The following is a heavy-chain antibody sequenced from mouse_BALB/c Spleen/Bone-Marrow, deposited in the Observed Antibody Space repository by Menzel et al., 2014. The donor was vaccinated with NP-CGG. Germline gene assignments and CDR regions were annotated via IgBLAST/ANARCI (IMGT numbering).Heavy chain of an antibody. D-gene: IGHD2-4*01. CDR3: ARPYDFGAWFAY. Sequence: EVQLQQSGGDLAKPGGPLKLSCAASGFTFSGYGMSWVRQTPDKRLEWVATISSGGSYTYYPDSVKGRFTISRDNAKNTLYLQMSSLKSEDTAMYYCARPYDFGAWFAYWGQGTLVTVSA. CDR1: GFTFSGYG. CDR2: ISSGGSYT. V-gene: IGHV5-6*01. J-gene: IGHJ3*01.